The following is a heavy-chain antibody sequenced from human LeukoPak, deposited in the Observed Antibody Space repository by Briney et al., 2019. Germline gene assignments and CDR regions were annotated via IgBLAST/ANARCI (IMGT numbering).Heavy chain of an antibody. CDR3: ARHTGYCLGD. Sequence: PSETLSLTCAVSGDSIRSSNWWSWVRQPPGKGLEWIGQVYLDGSTACNPSLKSRVTISIDKSKNQFSLELTSVTAADTALYYRARHTGYCLGDWGRGTLVTVSS. D-gene: IGHD1-26*01. CDR1: GDSIRSSNW. J-gene: IGHJ4*02. CDR2: VYLDGST. V-gene: IGHV4-4*02.